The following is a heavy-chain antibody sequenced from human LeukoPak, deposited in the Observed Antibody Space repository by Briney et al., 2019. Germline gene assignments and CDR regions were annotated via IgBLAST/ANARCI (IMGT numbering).Heavy chain of an antibody. J-gene: IGHJ4*02. D-gene: IGHD6-19*01. Sequence: ASVKVSCKASGYTFTSYAMHWVRQAPGQRLEWVGWINAGNGNTKYSQKFQGRVTITRDTSASTAYMELSSLRSEDTAVYYCARAGHPGYSSGWDLDYWGQGTLVTVSS. V-gene: IGHV1-3*01. CDR1: GYTFTSYA. CDR3: ARAGHPGYSSGWDLDY. CDR2: INAGNGNT.